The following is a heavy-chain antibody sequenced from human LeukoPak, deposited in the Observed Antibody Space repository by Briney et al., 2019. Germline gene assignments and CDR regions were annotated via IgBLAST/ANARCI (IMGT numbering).Heavy chain of an antibody. Sequence: GGSLRLSCAASGFTFSSYWMNWVRQAPGKGLVWVSRIASDGSSTTYADSVKGRFSISRDNAKNTLYLQMNSLRVEDTAVYYCVRAGYWGQGTLVTVSS. CDR3: VRAGY. CDR1: GFTFSSYW. D-gene: IGHD6-19*01. J-gene: IGHJ4*02. CDR2: IASDGSST. V-gene: IGHV3-74*01.